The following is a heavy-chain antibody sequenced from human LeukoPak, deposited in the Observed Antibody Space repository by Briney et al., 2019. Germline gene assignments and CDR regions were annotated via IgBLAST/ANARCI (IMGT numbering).Heavy chain of an antibody. Sequence: ASVKVSCKASGYTFTSYYMHWVRQAPGQGLEWMGIINPSGGSTSYAQKFQGRVTMTRDTSTSTVYMELSSLRAEDTAVYYCARSSEGSRWITYGTYNYYYYMDVWGKGTTVTVSS. CDR2: INPSGGST. CDR3: ARSSEGSRWITYGTYNYYYYMDV. V-gene: IGHV1-46*01. J-gene: IGHJ6*03. CDR1: GYTFTSYY. D-gene: IGHD6-13*01.